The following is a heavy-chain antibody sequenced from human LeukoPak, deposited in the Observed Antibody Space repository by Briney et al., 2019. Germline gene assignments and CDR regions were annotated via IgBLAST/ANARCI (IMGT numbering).Heavy chain of an antibody. CDR3: SSRSGTGGFDI. Sequence: QVQLQESGPGLVKPSQTLSLTCTVSGGFISSGDYYWSWIRQPPGTGLEWIGYIYYSGSTYYNPSRKSRVTISVDTSKNQFSLKLSSVTAADTAVYYCSSRSGTGGFDIRGQGTMVTVSS. V-gene: IGHV4-30-4*08. CDR1: GGFISSGDYY. J-gene: IGHJ3*02. CDR2: IYYSGST. D-gene: IGHD1-26*01.